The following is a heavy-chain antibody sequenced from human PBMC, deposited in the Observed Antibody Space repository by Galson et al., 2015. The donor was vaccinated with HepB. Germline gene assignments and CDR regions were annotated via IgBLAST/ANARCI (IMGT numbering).Heavy chain of an antibody. V-gene: IGHV1-18*04. Sequence: SVTVSCKASGYSFYSYNIVWVRQAPGQGLEWVGWISVYTGDTNSAQKFQGRVTMTTDTSTSTAYMEVRSLRSDDTAVFYCARVGIDADTAVATPAYYYYGMDVWGRGTTVTVSS. CDR3: ARVGIDADTAVATPAYYYYGMDV. J-gene: IGHJ6*02. CDR2: ISVYTGDT. CDR1: GYSFYSYN. D-gene: IGHD5-18*01.